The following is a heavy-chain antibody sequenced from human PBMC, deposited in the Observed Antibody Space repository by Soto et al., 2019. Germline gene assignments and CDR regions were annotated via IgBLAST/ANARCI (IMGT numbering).Heavy chain of an antibody. Sequence: QVQLVQSGAEVKKPGSSVKVSCKASGGTFSSYAISWVRQAPGQGLEWMGGIIPIFGTANYAQKFQGRVTITADESTSTAYMELSSLRSEDTAVYYCAREASFGELLSIVRYYFDYWGQGTLVTVS. J-gene: IGHJ4*02. D-gene: IGHD3-10*01. CDR1: GGTFSSYA. CDR2: IIPIFGTA. CDR3: AREASFGELLSIVRYYFDY. V-gene: IGHV1-69*01.